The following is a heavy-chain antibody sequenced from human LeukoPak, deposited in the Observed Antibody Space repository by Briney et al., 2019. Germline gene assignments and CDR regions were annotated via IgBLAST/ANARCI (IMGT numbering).Heavy chain of an antibody. D-gene: IGHD2-15*01. CDR1: GFTFSSYG. J-gene: IGHJ4*02. V-gene: IGHV3-30*18. CDR3: AKDGGFRYLGY. Sequence: PGRSLRLSCAASGFTFSSYGMHWVRQAPGKGLEWVAVISYDGSNKYYADSVKGRFTISRDNSKNTLYLQMNSLRAEDTAVYYCAKDGGFRYLGYWGQGTLVTVSS. CDR2: ISYDGSNK.